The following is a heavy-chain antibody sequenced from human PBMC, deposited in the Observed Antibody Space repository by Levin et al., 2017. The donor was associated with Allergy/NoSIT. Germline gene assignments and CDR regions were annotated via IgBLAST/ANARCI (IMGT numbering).Heavy chain of an antibody. CDR2: ITSDGSHK. D-gene: IGHD3-16*01. J-gene: IGHJ4*02. CDR3: AALGSFDY. Sequence: SCTASGLTFTDYGVHWVRQAPDKGLDWVAIITSDGSHKYYADSVRGRFTISRDNSRNTLYLQMNSLRVEDTAVYFCAALGSFDYWGLGTLVTVSS. CDR1: GLTFTDYG. V-gene: IGHV3-30*03.